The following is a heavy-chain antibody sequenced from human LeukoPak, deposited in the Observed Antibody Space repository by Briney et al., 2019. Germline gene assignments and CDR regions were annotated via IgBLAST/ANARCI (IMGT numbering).Heavy chain of an antibody. D-gene: IGHD3-10*01. J-gene: IGHJ4*02. CDR3: ARGGSSSGSLDY. V-gene: IGHV3-NL1*01. CDR2: IYSGGST. Sequence: GGSLRLSCAASGFTFSGSGFHWVRQAPGKGLEWVSVIYSGGSTYYADSVKGRFTISRHNSKNTLYLQMNSLRAEDTAVYYCARGGSSSGSLDYWGQGTLVTVSS. CDR1: GFTFSGSG.